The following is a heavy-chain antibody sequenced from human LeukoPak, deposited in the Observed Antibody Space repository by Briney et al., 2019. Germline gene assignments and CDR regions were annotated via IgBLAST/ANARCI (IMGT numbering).Heavy chain of an antibody. D-gene: IGHD3-10*01. V-gene: IGHV3-64*01. CDR3: ARHPFGELLTWFDP. CDR2: ISSNGGST. CDR1: GFTFSSYA. Sequence: GGSLRLSCAASGFTFSSYAMHWVRQAPGKGLEYVSAISSNGGSTYYANSVKGRFTISRDNSKNTLYLQMGSLRAEDMAVYYCARHPFGELLTWFDPWGQGTLVTVSS. J-gene: IGHJ5*02.